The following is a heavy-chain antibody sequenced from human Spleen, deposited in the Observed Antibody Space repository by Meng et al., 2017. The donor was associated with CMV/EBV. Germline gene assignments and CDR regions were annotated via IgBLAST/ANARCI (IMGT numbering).Heavy chain of an antibody. Sequence: GESLKISCAASGFTFSSYAMHWVRQAPGKGLEWVAVISYDGSNKYYADSVKGRFTISRDNSKNTLYLQMNSLRAEDTAVYYCAREGDIVVVPAAMGAFDIWGQGTMVTVS. D-gene: IGHD2-2*01. CDR2: ISYDGSNK. V-gene: IGHV3-30*04. CDR3: AREGDIVVVPAAMGAFDI. CDR1: GFTFSSYA. J-gene: IGHJ3*02.